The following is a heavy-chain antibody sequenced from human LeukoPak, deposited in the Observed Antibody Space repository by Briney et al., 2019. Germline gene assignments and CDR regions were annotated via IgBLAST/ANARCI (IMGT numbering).Heavy chain of an antibody. CDR1: GGSISSGDYY. Sequence: SETLSLTCTVSGGSISSGDYYWSWIRQPPGKGLEWIGYIYYSGSTYYNPSLKSRVTISVDTSKNQFSLKLSSVTAADTAVYYCAREDIPNTAFDYWGQGTLVTVSS. V-gene: IGHV4-30-4*01. J-gene: IGHJ4*02. CDR3: AREDIPNTAFDY. D-gene: IGHD2-2*02. CDR2: IYYSGST.